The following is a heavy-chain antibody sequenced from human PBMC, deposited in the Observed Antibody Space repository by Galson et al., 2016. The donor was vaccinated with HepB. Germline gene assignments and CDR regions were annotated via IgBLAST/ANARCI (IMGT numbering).Heavy chain of an antibody. CDR2: IIPIYGTA. CDR1: GGTFSSDA. CDR3: ARSGFTVTTSNYYHYYGMDV. D-gene: IGHD4-17*01. V-gene: IGHV1-69*13. Sequence: SVKVSCKASGGTFSSDAISWVRQAPGQGLEWMGGIIPIYGTAKSAQKFQGRVTITADEFTSTVYMELSSLRSEDTAVYYCARSGFTVTTSNYYHYYGMDVWGQGTTVTVSS. J-gene: IGHJ6*02.